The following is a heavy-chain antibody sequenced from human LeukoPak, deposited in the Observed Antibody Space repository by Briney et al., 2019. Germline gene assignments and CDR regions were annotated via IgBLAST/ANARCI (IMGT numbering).Heavy chain of an antibody. CDR3: AREENRNYFDY. J-gene: IGHJ4*02. CDR2: IYYSGST. Sequence: SETLSLTCAVYGGSFSGYYWSWIRQHPGKGLEWIGYIYYSGSTYYNPSLKSRVTISVDTSKNQFSLKLSSVTAADTAVYYCAREENRNYFDYWGQGTLVTVSS. V-gene: IGHV4-31*11. D-gene: IGHD1-14*01. CDR1: GGSFSGYY.